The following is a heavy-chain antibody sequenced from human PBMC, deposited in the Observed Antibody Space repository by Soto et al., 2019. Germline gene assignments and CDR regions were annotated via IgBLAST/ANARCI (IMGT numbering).Heavy chain of an antibody. CDR2: MSYDGSNK. V-gene: IGHV3-30*18. Sequence: QPGGSLRLSCAASGFTFNSYGMHWVRQAPGKGLEWVAVMSYDGSNKYYADSVQGRFTISRDNSKNTLYLQLNSLRPEDTAVYYCAKDREDFWSGYYYFYYYMDVWGKGTTVTVSS. J-gene: IGHJ6*03. CDR1: GFTFNSYG. CDR3: AKDREDFWSGYYYFYYYMDV. D-gene: IGHD3-3*01.